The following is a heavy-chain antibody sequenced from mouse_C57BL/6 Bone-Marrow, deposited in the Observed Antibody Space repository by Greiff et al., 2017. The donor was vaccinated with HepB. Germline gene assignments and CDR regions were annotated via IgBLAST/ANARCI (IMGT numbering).Heavy chain of an antibody. Sequence: VQLQQSGPELVKPGASVKISCKASGYTFTDYYMNWVKQSHGKSLEWIGDINPNNGGTSYNQKFKGKATLTVGKSSSTAYMELRSLTSEDSAVYYCAGDGTSWYFDVWGTGTTVTVSS. J-gene: IGHJ1*03. CDR1: GYTFTDYY. D-gene: IGHD2-13*01. CDR3: AGDGTSWYFDV. V-gene: IGHV1-26*01. CDR2: INPNNGGT.